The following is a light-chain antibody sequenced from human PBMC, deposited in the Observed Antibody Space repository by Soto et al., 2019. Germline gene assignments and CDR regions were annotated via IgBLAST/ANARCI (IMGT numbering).Light chain of an antibody. CDR2: GAS. Sequence: ESVLPESECTVSSSPEQRSTLACRASQNLGSSYLAWYQQNNGQAPRLXIYGASSRATGIPDRFSGSGYGTDFNLAISRVESEDFAVYYCQQYLSLPITFSQGTRRKIK. J-gene: IGKJ5*01. CDR3: QQYLSLPIT. V-gene: IGKV3-20*01. CDR1: QNLGSSY.